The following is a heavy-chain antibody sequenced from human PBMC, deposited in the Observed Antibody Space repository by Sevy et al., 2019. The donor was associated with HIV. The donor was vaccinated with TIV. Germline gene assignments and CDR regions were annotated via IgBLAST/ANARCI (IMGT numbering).Heavy chain of an antibody. D-gene: IGHD2-21*01. CDR1: GFTFNTYS. V-gene: IGHV3-48*02. Sequence: GGSLRLSCAASGFTFNTYSLIWVRQTPGKGLEWLSFMGTSAGVPYYADPMKGRFTIARDNAKNSLYLQMNSLSDEDTAVYYCARCPGHYSIDYWGQGTLVTVSS. CDR3: ARCPGHYSIDY. J-gene: IGHJ4*02. CDR2: MGTSAGVP.